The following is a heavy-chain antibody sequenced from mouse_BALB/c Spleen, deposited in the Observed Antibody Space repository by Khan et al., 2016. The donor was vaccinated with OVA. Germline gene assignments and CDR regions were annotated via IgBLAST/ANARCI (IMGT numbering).Heavy chain of an antibody. CDR3: AKVYGGDFAY. V-gene: IGHV3-2*02. D-gene: IGHD2-10*02. CDR2: ISYSGNT. J-gene: IGHJ2*01. Sequence: EVQLVETGPGLVKPSQSLSLTCTVTGYSITSDYAWNWIRQFPGNKLEWMGYISYSGNTNFNPSLKSRTSITRATSKNQFFLQLNSVTTEDTATYTCAKVYGGDFAYWGQGTTLTVSS. CDR1: GYSITSDYA.